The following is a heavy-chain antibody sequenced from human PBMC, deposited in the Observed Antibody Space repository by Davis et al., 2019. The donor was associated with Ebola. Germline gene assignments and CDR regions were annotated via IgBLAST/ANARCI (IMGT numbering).Heavy chain of an antibody. CDR1: GGSISSSGYN. J-gene: IGHJ4*02. V-gene: IGHV4-39*02. Sequence: MPSETLSLTCSVSGGSISSSGYNWGWVRQPPGKGLEWLGSIYYTGSTYYNPSLKSRVAMSVDTSKNHFSLRLSSVTAADTAVYYCARGSGYSYDEYYFDYWGQGALVAV. D-gene: IGHD5-12*01. CDR2: IYYTGST. CDR3: ARGSGYSYDEYYFDY.